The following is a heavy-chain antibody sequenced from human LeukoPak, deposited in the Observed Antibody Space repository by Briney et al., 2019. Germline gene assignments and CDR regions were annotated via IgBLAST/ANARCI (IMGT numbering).Heavy chain of an antibody. D-gene: IGHD6-13*01. CDR2: INPNSGGT. CDR1: GYTFTGYY. CDR3: ARGEYSSSWDHYYFDY. Sequence: ASVKVSCKASGYTFTGYYMHWVRQAPGQGLEWMGRINPNSGGTNYAQTFQGRVTMTRDTSITTAYLEVSSLRSDDTAVYYCARGEYSSSWDHYYFDYWGQGTLVTVSS. V-gene: IGHV1-2*06. J-gene: IGHJ4*02.